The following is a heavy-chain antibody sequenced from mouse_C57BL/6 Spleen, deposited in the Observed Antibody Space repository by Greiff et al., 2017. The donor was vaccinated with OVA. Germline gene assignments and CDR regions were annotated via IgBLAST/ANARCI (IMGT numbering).Heavy chain of an antibody. J-gene: IGHJ2*01. CDR2: IRNKANNHAT. CDR1: GFTFSDAW. V-gene: IGHV6-6*01. CDR3: TRRERWYYFDY. Sequence: EVKLVESGGGLVQPGGSMKLSCAASGFTFSDAWMDWVRQSPEKGLEWVAEIRNKANNHATYYAESVKGRFTISRDDSKSSVYLQMNSLRAEDTGIYYCTRRERWYYFDYWGQGTTLTVSS.